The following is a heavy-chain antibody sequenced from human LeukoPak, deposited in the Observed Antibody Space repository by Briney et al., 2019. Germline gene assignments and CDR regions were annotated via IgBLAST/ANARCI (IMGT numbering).Heavy chain of an antibody. V-gene: IGHV3-64D*06. CDR2: ISTTGGST. CDR1: GFTFSNYA. CDR3: VKESIQAVGNFC. D-gene: IGHD5-18*01. J-gene: IGHJ4*02. Sequence: GGSLRLSCSASGFTFSNYAMHWVRQSPGKGPECVSAISTTGGSTYYADSVKGRFTISRDNSKNTLYLQMSSLTAEDTAVYCCVKESIQAVGNFCWGQGTLVTVSS.